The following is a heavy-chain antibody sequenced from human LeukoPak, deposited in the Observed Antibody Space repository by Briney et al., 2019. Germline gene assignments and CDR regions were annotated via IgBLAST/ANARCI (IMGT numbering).Heavy chain of an antibody. D-gene: IGHD6-19*01. J-gene: IGHJ4*02. Sequence: GGSLRLSCAASGFTFSSYGITWVRQAPGKGLEWVSTISATGGSTYYADSVKGRFTISRDNSKDTLYLQMNSLRAEGTAVYYCAKGGYSSGWRNYFDYWGQGTLVTVSS. V-gene: IGHV3-23*01. CDR1: GFTFSSYG. CDR3: AKGGYSSGWRNYFDY. CDR2: ISATGGST.